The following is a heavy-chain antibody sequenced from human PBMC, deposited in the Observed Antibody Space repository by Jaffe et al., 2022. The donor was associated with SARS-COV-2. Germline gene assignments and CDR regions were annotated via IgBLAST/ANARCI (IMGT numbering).Heavy chain of an antibody. J-gene: IGHJ6*02. Sequence: QVTLKESGPVLVKPTETLTLTCTVSGFSFSSARMGVSWIRQPPGKALEWLAHIFSNDKKSYNTSLKSRLTISKDTSKSQVVLTMTNMDPVDTATYYCARLGSGVGYYYYYYGMDVWGQGTTVTVSS. CDR3: ARLGSGVGYYYYYYGMDV. V-gene: IGHV2-26*01. CDR2: IFSNDKK. CDR1: GFSFSSARMG. D-gene: IGHD6-19*01.